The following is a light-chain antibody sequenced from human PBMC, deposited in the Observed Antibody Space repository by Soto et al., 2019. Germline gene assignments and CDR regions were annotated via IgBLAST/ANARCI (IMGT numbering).Light chain of an antibody. J-gene: IGKJ4*01. Sequence: EIVLTQSPVTLSLSPGERAALSCRASKRVSKSNIGWYQHKTGQAPRLLIYGGTKTTSGVPDRFSGSGSGTVFTLTISSLDPEDSAVYYCQHYGSSFLPFGGGTRVEIK. CDR1: KRVSKSN. V-gene: IGKV3-20*01. CDR2: GGT. CDR3: QHYGSSFLP.